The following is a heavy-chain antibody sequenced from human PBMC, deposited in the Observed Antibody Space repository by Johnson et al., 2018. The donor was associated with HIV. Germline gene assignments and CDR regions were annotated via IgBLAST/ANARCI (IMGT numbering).Heavy chain of an antibody. V-gene: IGHV3-30*14. CDR3: AKEGNFSSWNPDAFDI. CDR1: GFTFSSHA. J-gene: IGHJ3*02. CDR2: ISYDGSTK. D-gene: IGHD6-13*01. Sequence: QVQLVESGGGVVQPEMSLRLSCAASGFTFSSHAMHWVRQAPGKGLDWVTVISYDGSTKYYADSVKGRFTISRDNSKNTLYLLMNSLRAEDTAVYYCAKEGNFSSWNPDAFDIWGQGTMVTVSS.